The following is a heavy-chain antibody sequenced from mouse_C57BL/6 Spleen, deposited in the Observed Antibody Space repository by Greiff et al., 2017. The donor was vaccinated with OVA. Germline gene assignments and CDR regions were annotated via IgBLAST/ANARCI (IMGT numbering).Heavy chain of an antibody. D-gene: IGHD3-3*01. CDR1: GYTFTSYW. CDR3: ARPGRDYFDY. J-gene: IGHJ2*01. CDR2: IDPNSGGT. Sequence: QVQLKQPGAELVKPGASVKLSCKASGYTFTSYWMHWVKQRPGRGLEWIGRIDPNSGGTKYNEKFKSKATLTVDKPSSTAYMQLSSLTSEDSAVYYCARPGRDYFDYWGQGTTLTVSS. V-gene: IGHV1-72*01.